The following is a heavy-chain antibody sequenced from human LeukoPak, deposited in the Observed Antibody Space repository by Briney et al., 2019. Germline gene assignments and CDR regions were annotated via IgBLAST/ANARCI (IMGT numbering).Heavy chain of an antibody. CDR2: ITPIFGTA. CDR3: ARGVLRYFDWLFYYYMDV. V-gene: IGHV1-69*13. Sequence: SVKVSCKASGGTFSSYAISWVRQAPGQGLEWMGGITPIFGTANYAQKFQGRVTITADESTSTAYMELSSLRSEDTAVYYCARGVLRYFDWLFYYYMDVWGKGTTVTVSS. J-gene: IGHJ6*03. D-gene: IGHD3-9*01. CDR1: GGTFSSYA.